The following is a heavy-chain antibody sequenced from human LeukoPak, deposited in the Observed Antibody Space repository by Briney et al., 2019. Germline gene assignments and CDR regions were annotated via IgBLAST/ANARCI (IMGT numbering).Heavy chain of an antibody. J-gene: IGHJ5*02. D-gene: IGHD3-3*01. CDR3: ARALDEYYDFWSGCYNWFDP. CDR2: IIPIFGTA. CDR1: GGTFSSYA. V-gene: IGHV1-69*01. Sequence: ASVKVSCKASGGTFSSYAISWVRQAPGQGLEWMGGIIPIFGTANYAQKFQGRVTITADESTSTAYMELSSLRSEDTAVYYCARALDEYYDFWSGCYNWFDPWGQGTLVTVSS.